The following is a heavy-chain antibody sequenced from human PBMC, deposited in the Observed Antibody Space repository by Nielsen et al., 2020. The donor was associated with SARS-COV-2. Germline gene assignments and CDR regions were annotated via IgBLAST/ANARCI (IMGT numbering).Heavy chain of an antibody. CDR3: AAPHNYGDYSILGYYYGMDV. Sequence: GSLRLSCTVSGGSISSYYWGWIRQPPGKGLEWIGSIYYSGSTYYNPSLKSRVTISVDTSKNQFSLKLSSVTAADTAVYYCAAPHNYGDYSILGYYYGMDVWGQGTTVTVSS. CDR1: GGSISSYY. J-gene: IGHJ6*02. V-gene: IGHV4-39*01. D-gene: IGHD4-17*01. CDR2: IYYSGST.